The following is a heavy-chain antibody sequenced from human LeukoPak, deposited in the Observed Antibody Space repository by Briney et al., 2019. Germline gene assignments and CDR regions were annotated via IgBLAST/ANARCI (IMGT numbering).Heavy chain of an antibody. CDR1: GGSISSYY. CDR3: ARDYYDILTGYYYFDY. J-gene: IGHJ4*02. CDR2: IYYSGST. D-gene: IGHD3-9*01. Sequence: SETLSLTCTVSGGSISSYYWSWIRQPPGKGLEWIGYIYYSGSTNYSPSLKSRVTISVDTSKNQFSLKLSSVTAADTAVYYCARDYYDILTGYYYFDYWGQGTLVTVSS. V-gene: IGHV4-59*01.